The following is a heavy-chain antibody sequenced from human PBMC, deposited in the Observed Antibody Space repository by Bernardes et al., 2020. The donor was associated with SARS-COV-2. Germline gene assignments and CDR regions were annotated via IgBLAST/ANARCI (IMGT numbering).Heavy chain of an antibody. CDR3: ARDSGWGRCQI. CDR2: IGSDGSKK. CDR1: GFTFSNYW. D-gene: IGHD6-19*01. V-gene: IGHV3-7*03. J-gene: IGHJ3*02. Sequence: GGSLRLSCVGSGFTFSNYWMTWVRQVPGKGLEGVANIGSDGSKKNYVDSVKGRFTISRDNAKNSLYLQMNSLRAEDTAVFYCARDSGWGRCQIWGQGTMVTVSS.